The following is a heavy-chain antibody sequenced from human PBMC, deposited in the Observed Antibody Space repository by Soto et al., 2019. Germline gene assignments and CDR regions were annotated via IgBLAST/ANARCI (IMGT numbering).Heavy chain of an antibody. Sequence: GESLKISCQGSGYSFTTYWISWVRQMPGKGLEWMGKIDPGDSSTNYSPSFRGHITISVDRSINTAHLQFSSLKAADTAVYYCGIFEKWYYNYYGLDVWGQGTMVTVSS. J-gene: IGHJ6*02. CDR1: GYSFTTYW. CDR2: IDPGDSST. V-gene: IGHV5-10-1*01. CDR3: GIFEKWYYNYYGLDV. D-gene: IGHD3-3*01.